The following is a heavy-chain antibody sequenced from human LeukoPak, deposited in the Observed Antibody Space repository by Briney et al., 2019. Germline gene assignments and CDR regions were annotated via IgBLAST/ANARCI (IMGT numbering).Heavy chain of an antibody. J-gene: IGHJ5*02. V-gene: IGHV1-69*13. D-gene: IGHD6-19*01. CDR1: GYTFTSYG. Sequence: SVKVSCKASGYTFTSYGISWVRQAPGQGLEWMGGIIPIFGTANYAQKFQGRVTITADESTSTAYMELSSLRSEDTAVYYCARDREYSSGWYLPKYNWFDPWGQGTLVTVSS. CDR2: IIPIFGTA. CDR3: ARDREYSSGWYLPKYNWFDP.